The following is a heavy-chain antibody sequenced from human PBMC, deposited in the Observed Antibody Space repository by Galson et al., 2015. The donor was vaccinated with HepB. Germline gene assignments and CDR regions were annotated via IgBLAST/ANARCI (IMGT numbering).Heavy chain of an antibody. J-gene: IGHJ6*03. Sequence: SLRLSCAASGFTFSDYYMSWIRQAPGKGLEWVSYISSSSSTIYYADSVKGRFTISRDNAKNSLYLQMNSLRAEDTAVYYCARDFYDFWSGYYHYYYYMDVWGKGTTVTVSS. CDR1: GFTFSDYY. V-gene: IGHV3-11*01. CDR3: ARDFYDFWSGYYHYYYYMDV. CDR2: ISSSSSTI. D-gene: IGHD3-3*01.